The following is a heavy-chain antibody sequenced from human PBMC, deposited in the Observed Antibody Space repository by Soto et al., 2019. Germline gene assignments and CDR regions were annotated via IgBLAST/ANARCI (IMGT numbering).Heavy chain of an antibody. Sequence: QVQLQQWGAGLLKPSETLSLTCAVYGGSFSGYYWSWIRQPPGKGLEWIGEINHSGSTNYNPSLKSRVTISVDTSKNQFSLKLSSVTAADTAVYYCARGKQGSGIAAAGTTSYFFDYWGQGTLVTVSS. CDR2: INHSGST. V-gene: IGHV4-34*01. CDR3: ARGKQGSGIAAAGTTSYFFDY. J-gene: IGHJ4*02. CDR1: GGSFSGYY. D-gene: IGHD6-13*01.